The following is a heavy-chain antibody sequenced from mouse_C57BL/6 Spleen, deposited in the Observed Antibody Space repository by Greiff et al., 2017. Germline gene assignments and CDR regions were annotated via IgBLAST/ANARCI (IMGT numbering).Heavy chain of an antibody. D-gene: IGHD4-1*02. V-gene: IGHV2-2*01. CDR1: GFSLTSYG. CDR3: ARSTGTGYYFDY. J-gene: IGHJ2*01. Sequence: VHLVESGPGLVQPSQSLSITCTASGFSLTSYGVHWVRQSPGKGLEWLGVIWSGGSTDYDAAFISRLSISKDNSKSQVFFKMHSLQADDTAIYYCARSTGTGYYFDYWGQGTTLTVSS. CDR2: IWSGGST.